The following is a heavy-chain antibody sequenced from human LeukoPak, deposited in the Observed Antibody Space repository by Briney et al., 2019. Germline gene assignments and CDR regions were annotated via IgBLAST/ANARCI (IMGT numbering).Heavy chain of an antibody. V-gene: IGHV3-48*01. CDR3: ARVSVVGPAAPIDY. D-gene: IGHD2-2*01. Sequence: GGSLRLSCAASGFTFSSYSMNWVRQAPGKGLEWVSYISSSSSTTYYADSVKGRFTISRDNAKNSLYLQMNSLRAEDTAVYYCARVSVVGPAAPIDYWGQGTLVTVSS. CDR1: GFTFSSYS. CDR2: ISSSSSTT. J-gene: IGHJ4*02.